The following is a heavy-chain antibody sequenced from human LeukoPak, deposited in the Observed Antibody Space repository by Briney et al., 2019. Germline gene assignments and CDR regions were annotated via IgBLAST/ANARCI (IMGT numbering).Heavy chain of an antibody. D-gene: IGHD3-16*02. CDR3: ARCHYDYVWGSYRYTIRGGYYFDY. V-gene: IGHV4-34*01. Sequence: PSETLSLTCAVYGGSFSGYYWSWIRQPPGKGLEWIGEINHSGSTNYNPSLKSRVTISVDTSKNQFSLELSSVTAADTAVYYCARCHYDYVWGSYRYTIRGGYYFDYWGQGTLVTVSS. CDR1: GGSFSGYY. CDR2: INHSGST. J-gene: IGHJ4*02.